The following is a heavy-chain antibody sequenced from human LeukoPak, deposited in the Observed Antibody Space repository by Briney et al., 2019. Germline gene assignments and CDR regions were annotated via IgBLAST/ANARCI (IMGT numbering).Heavy chain of an antibody. Sequence: GGSLRLSCAASGFTFSSYWMSWVRQAPGKGLEWVANIKQDGSEKHYVDSVKGRFAISRDNAKNSLYLQMNSLRAEDTAVYYCARMGYCSGGSCYSTYLDYWGQGTLVTVSS. D-gene: IGHD2-15*01. CDR2: IKQDGSEK. J-gene: IGHJ4*02. CDR3: ARMGYCSGGSCYSTYLDY. V-gene: IGHV3-7*01. CDR1: GFTFSSYW.